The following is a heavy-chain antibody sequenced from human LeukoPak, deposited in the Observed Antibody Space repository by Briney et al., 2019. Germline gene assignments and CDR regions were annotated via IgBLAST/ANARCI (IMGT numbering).Heavy chain of an antibody. Sequence: GGSLRLSCAASAFTFSSYGMHWVRQAPGKGLEWVAVIWYDGSNKYYADSVEGRFTISRDNSKNTLFLQMNSLRAEDTAVYYCARHSPAAGTSTAMDVWGQGTTVTVSS. CDR1: AFTFSSYG. V-gene: IGHV3-33*01. J-gene: IGHJ6*02. CDR2: IWYDGSNK. D-gene: IGHD6-13*01. CDR3: ARHSPAAGTSTAMDV.